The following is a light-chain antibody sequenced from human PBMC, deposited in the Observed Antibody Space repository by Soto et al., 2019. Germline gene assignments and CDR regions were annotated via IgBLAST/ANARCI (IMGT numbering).Light chain of an antibody. Sequence: QPVLTQSPSASASLGASVKLTCTLSSGHSSYAIAWHQQQPEKGPRYLMKFNSDGGHTNGDGIPDRFSGSSSGAERYLTISSLQSEDEADYYCQTWGTGIQVVFGGGTKVTVL. V-gene: IGLV4-69*01. CDR2: FNSDGGH. J-gene: IGLJ2*01. CDR1: SGHSSYA. CDR3: QTWGTGIQVV.